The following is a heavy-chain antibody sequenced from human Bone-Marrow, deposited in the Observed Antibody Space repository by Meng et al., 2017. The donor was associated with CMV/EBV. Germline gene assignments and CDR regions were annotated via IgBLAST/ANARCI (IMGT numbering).Heavy chain of an antibody. CDR1: GDTLSNYA. D-gene: IGHD2-2*01. V-gene: IGHV1-69*05. CDR2: IIPIFGTA. CDR3: ARDRYCSSTSCLGPGFDP. Sequence: SVKVSCKASGDTLSNYAISRVRQAPGQGLEWMGGIIPIFGTANYAQKFQGRVTITTDESTSTAYMELSSLRSEDTAVYYCARDRYCSSTSCLGPGFDPWGQGTLVTVSS. J-gene: IGHJ5*02.